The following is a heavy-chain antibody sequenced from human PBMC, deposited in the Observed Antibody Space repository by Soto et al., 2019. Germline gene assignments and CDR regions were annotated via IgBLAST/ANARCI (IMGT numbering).Heavy chain of an antibody. V-gene: IGHV3-73*01. CDR1: GFNFSGSA. D-gene: IGHD4-17*01. Sequence: EVQLVESGGDLVQPGGSLKLSCTGLGFNFSGSALHWGRQPSGKGREWVGRIRGRAKKYATSYAASVRGRFYLSRDDSRNTAFLQMNSLRDEDTGVYFCCGRGGDAHQDIWGQGTLVTVSS. J-gene: IGHJ4*02. CDR3: CGRGGDAHQDI. CDR2: IRGRAKKYAT.